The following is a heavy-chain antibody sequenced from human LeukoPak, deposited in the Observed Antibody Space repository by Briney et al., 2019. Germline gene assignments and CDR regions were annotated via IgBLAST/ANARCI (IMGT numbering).Heavy chain of an antibody. CDR1: GYTFTSYD. CDR3: ARSWVAAAACFDY. Sequence: ASVKVSCKASGYTFTSYDINWVRQATGQGLEWMGWMNPNSGNTGDAQKFRGRVTMTRNTSISTAYMELSSLGSEDTAVYYCARSWVAAAACFDYWGQGPLVTVSS. CDR2: MNPNSGNT. V-gene: IGHV1-8*01. D-gene: IGHD6-13*01. J-gene: IGHJ4*02.